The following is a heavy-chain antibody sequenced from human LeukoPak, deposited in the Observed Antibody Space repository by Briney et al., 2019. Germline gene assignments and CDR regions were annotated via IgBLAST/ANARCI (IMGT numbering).Heavy chain of an antibody. CDR1: GFTFSSYS. CDR2: IRPNGDRT. J-gene: IGHJ4*02. CDR3: ARAYDKAYDY. Sequence: PGGSLRLSCAASGFTFSSYSMNWVSQAPGKGREWVSRIRPNGDRTFYADFVKGRFTISKDNSKDAVSLHRNSLRAEDSAIYRCARAYDKAYDYWGQGTLVTVSS. V-gene: IGHV3-23*01. D-gene: IGHD2-21*01.